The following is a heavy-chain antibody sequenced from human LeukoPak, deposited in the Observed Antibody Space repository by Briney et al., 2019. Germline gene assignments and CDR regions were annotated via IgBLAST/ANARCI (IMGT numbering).Heavy chain of an antibody. CDR3: ARRSWFDP. J-gene: IGHJ5*02. Sequence: SETLSLTCTVSGGSISSSSYYWGLIRQPPGKGLEWIGSIYYSGSTYYNPSLKSRVTISVDTSKNQFSLKLSSVTAADTAVYYCARRSWFDPWGQGTLVTVSS. CDR1: GGSISSSSYY. V-gene: IGHV4-39*01. CDR2: IYYSGST.